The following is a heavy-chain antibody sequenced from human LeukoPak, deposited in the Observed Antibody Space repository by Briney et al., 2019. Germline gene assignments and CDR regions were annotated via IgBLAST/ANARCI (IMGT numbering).Heavy chain of an antibody. CDR2: INPNSGGT. CDR1: GYTFADYY. CDR3: ARVNTAKVIDAFDI. J-gene: IGHJ3*02. V-gene: IGHV1-2*06. Sequence: ASVKVSCKASGYTFADYYIHWVRQAPGQGLEWMGRINPNSGGTTYAQKFQGRVAMTRDTSISTAYMELSRLSSDDTAMYYCARVNTAKVIDAFDIWGQGTVVTVS. D-gene: IGHD5-18*01.